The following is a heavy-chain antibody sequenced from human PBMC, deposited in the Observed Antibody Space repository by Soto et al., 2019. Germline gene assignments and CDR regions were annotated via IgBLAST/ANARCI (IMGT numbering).Heavy chain of an antibody. J-gene: IGHJ5*02. Sequence: SGPTLVNPTETLTLTCTVSGFSLSNARMGVSWIRQPPGKALEWLGHIFSNDEKSYSTSLKSRLTISKDTSKSQVVLTMTNMDPVDTATYYCARIIIAAAGKVWFDPWGQGTLVTVSS. CDR2: IFSNDEK. D-gene: IGHD6-13*01. V-gene: IGHV2-26*01. CDR3: ARIIIAAAGKVWFDP. CDR1: GFSLSNARMG.